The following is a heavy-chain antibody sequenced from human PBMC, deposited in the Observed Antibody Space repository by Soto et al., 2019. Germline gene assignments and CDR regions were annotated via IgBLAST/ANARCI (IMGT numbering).Heavy chain of an antibody. J-gene: IGHJ3*02. CDR2: IIPILGIA. D-gene: IGHD1-26*01. V-gene: IGHV1-69*08. CDR3: ARDQGATVLAFDI. CDR1: GGTFSSYT. Sequence: QVQLVQSGAEVKKPGSSVKVSCKASGGTFSSYTISWVRQAPGQGLEWMGRIIPILGIANYAQKFQGRVTITADKSTSTAYMERSSLRSEDTAVYYCARDQGATVLAFDIWGQGTMVTVSS.